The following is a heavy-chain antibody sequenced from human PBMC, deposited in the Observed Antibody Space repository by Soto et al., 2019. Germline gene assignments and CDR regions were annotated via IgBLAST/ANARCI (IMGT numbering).Heavy chain of an antibody. CDR2: INPSGGST. J-gene: IGHJ4*02. CDR3: ARAQACSGGGCLGPWYFDY. V-gene: IGHV1-46*03. Sequence: ASVKVSCKTSGYTFTSYYMHWVRQAPGQGLEWMGIINPSGGSTSYAQKYQGRVTMTRDTSTSTDYMELSSLRSEDTAVYYCARAQACSGGGCLGPWYFDYWGLGTLVTVSS. D-gene: IGHD2-15*01. CDR1: GYTFTSYY.